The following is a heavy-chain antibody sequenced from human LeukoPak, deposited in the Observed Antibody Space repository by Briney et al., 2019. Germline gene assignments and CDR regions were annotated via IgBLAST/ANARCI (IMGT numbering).Heavy chain of an antibody. J-gene: IGHJ4*02. CDR1: GFTFSSYG. CDR2: ISYDGSNK. Sequence: GRSLRLSCAASGFTFSSYGMHWVRQAPGKGLEWVVVISYDGSNKYYADSVKGRFTISRDNSKNTLYLQMNSLRAEDTAVYYCAKDRQLVYWGQGTLVTVSS. D-gene: IGHD6-13*01. CDR3: AKDRQLVY. V-gene: IGHV3-30*18.